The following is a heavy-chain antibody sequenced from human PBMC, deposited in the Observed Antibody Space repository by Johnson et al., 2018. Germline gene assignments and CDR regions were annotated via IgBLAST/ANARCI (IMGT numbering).Heavy chain of an antibody. CDR2: IYSGGST. J-gene: IGHJ3*02. V-gene: IGHV3-66*02. CDR3: ASLGRRKPDAFDI. CDR1: GFTVSSNY. Sequence: VQLVESGGGLVQXGGSXRLXCAASGFTVSSNYMSWVRQAPGKGLEWVSVIYSGGSTYYADSVKGRFTISRDNSKNTLYLQMNSLRAEDTAGYYCASLGRRKPDAFDIWGQGTMVTVSS.